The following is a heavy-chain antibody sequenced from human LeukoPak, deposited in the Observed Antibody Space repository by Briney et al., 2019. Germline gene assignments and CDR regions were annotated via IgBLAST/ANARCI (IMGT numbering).Heavy chain of an antibody. Sequence: GGSLRLSCAASGFTFSSYAMSWVRQAPGKGLEWVSAISGSGGSTYYADSVKGRFTISRDNSKDTLYLQMNSLRAEDTAVYYCAGYYDSSGYSMSGYYYYYMDVWGKGTTVAVSS. CDR2: ISGSGGST. CDR1: GFTFSSYA. D-gene: IGHD3-22*01. V-gene: IGHV3-23*01. CDR3: AGYYDSSGYSMSGYYYYYMDV. J-gene: IGHJ6*03.